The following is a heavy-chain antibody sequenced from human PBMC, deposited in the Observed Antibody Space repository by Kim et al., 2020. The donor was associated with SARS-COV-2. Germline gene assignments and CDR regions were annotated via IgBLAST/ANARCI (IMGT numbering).Heavy chain of an antibody. CDR1: GYTFTSYG. Sequence: ASVKVSCKASGYTFTSYGMHWVRQAPGQRLEWMGWINAGNGNTKYSQKFQGRVTITRDTSASTAYMELSSLRSEDTAVYYCARDGVRGVNWFDPWGQGTLVTVSS. CDR3: ARDGVRGVNWFDP. J-gene: IGHJ5*02. D-gene: IGHD3-10*01. CDR2: INAGNGNT. V-gene: IGHV1-3*01.